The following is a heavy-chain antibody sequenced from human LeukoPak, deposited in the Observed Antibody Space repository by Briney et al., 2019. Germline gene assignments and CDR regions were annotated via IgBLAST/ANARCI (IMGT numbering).Heavy chain of an antibody. J-gene: IGHJ4*02. V-gene: IGHV3-30*18. D-gene: IGHD6-13*01. CDR3: AKAAVYSRNWTPFDD. Sequence: PGGSLRLSCAASGFTLSVYGMHWVRQAPGKGLEWVALLSGDETYIDYTDSVKGRFTISRDTSKNTLFLQMNSLRADDTAIYYCAKAAVYSRNWTPFDDWGQGTLVIVSS. CDR1: GFTLSVYG. CDR2: LSGDETYI.